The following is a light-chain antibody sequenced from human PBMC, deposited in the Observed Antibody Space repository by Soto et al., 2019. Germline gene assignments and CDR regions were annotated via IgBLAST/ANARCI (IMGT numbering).Light chain of an antibody. Sequence: EVVMSQSKANLSGSPGERATLSCRASQDVGKKLAWYQQKPGKAPRLLIYGASNMETGIPDRFSGSGSGTDFTLTITSLEPEDFAAYYCQQFGSSGTFGQGTKVDIK. CDR3: QQFGSSGT. J-gene: IGKJ1*01. V-gene: IGKV3-20*01. CDR2: GAS. CDR1: QDVGKK.